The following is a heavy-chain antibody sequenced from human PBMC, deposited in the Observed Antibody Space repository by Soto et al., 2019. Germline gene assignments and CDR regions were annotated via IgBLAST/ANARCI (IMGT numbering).Heavy chain of an antibody. CDR2: INHLETT. Sequence: SETLSLTCTVSGASITYGAYSWSWIRQTPGKGLEWIGYINHLETTFYNPSFESRLTLSIDWTKNQFSLNLKSMSTADRAVYFCARGGGFDSFDYWGQGILVTVSS. J-gene: IGHJ4*02. CDR3: ARGGGFDSFDY. D-gene: IGHD3-10*01. CDR1: GASITYGAYS. V-gene: IGHV4-30-2*01.